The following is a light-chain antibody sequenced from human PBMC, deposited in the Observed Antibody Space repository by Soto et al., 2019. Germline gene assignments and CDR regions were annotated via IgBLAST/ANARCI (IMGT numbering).Light chain of an antibody. CDR1: SNDIGGYNY. Sequence: QSALTQPASVSGSPGQSITISCTGTSNDIGGYNYVSWYQQHPGKAPKLIIYDFNSRPSEVSNRFSGSKSGNTASLTISGLQAEDEADYYCNSYTSSNTRIFGGGTKLTVL. J-gene: IGLJ2*01. CDR2: DFN. CDR3: NSYTSSNTRI. V-gene: IGLV2-14*03.